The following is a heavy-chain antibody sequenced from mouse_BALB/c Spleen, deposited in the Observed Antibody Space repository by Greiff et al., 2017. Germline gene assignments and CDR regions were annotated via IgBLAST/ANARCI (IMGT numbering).Heavy chain of an antibody. Sequence: VQLQESGPGLVAPSQSLSITCTVSGFSLTSYGVHWVRQPPGKGLEWLGVIWAGGSTNYNSALMSRLSISKDNSKSQVFLKMNSLQTDDTAMYYCARDHYYGSSYFDYWGQGTTLTVSS. CDR1: GFSLTSYG. J-gene: IGHJ2*01. CDR3: ARDHYYGSSYFDY. CDR2: IWAGGST. D-gene: IGHD1-1*01. V-gene: IGHV2-9*02.